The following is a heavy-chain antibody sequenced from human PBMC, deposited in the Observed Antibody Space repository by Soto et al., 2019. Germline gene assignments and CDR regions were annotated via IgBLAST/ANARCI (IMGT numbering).Heavy chain of an antibody. CDR1: GFTFSTYG. D-gene: IGHD2-2*01. CDR3: AKHRRRYCSITYCLGMDC. V-gene: IGHV3-30*18. Sequence: QVQLVESGGGVVQPGRSVRLSCAASGFTFSTYGMHWVRQAPGKGPEWVAVISYDGNIKSYADSVRGRFTISRDNSNNELYLQMSSLRAEDTAVYYCAKHRRRYCSITYCLGMDCGGQWNTVTVAS. J-gene: IGHJ6*02. CDR2: ISYDGNIK.